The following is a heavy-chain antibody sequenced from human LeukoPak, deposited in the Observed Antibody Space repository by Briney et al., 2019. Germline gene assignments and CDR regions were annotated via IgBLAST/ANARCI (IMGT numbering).Heavy chain of an antibody. CDR1: GGSFSGYY. D-gene: IGHD3-3*01. CDR3: AREARRTEYGFWGGRGGADYYYMDV. J-gene: IGHJ6*03. V-gene: IGHV4-34*01. Sequence: SETLSLTCAVYGGSFSGYYWSWIRQPPGKGLEWTGKINHYGSTNYSPSLKSRVTISVDTSKNQFSLNLSSVTAADTPVYYCAREARRTEYGFWGGRGGADYYYMDVWGKGTTVTVSS. CDR2: INHYGST.